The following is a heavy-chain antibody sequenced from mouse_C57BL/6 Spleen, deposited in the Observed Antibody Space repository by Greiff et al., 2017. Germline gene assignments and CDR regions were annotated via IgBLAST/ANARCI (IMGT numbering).Heavy chain of an antibody. D-gene: IGHD2-1*01. CDR3: ARRWYYGNSYYFDY. CDR1: GFSLSPSGMG. CDR2: IYWDDDK. V-gene: IGHV8-12*01. Sequence: QVTLKVSGPGILPSSQTLSLPCSFSGFSLSPSGMGVSWIRQPSGKGLEWLAHIYWDDDKRYNPSLKSRLTISKDTSRNQVFLKITSVDTADTATYYCARRWYYGNSYYFDYWGQGTTLTVSS. J-gene: IGHJ2*01.